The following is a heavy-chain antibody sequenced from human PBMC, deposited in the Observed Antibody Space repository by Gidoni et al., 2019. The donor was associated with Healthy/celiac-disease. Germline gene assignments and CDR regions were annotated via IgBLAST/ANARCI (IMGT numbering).Heavy chain of an antibody. Sequence: QVTLRESGPALVTPTQTLTLTCTFSGFSLSTSGMCVSWIRQPPGKALEWLALIDWDDDKYYSTSLKTRLTISKDTSKNQVVLTMTNMDPVDTATYYCARIRSGGSCRDAFDIWGQGTMVTVSS. J-gene: IGHJ3*02. D-gene: IGHD2-15*01. CDR2: IDWDDDK. CDR1: GFSLSTSGMC. V-gene: IGHV2-70*01. CDR3: ARIRSGGSCRDAFDI.